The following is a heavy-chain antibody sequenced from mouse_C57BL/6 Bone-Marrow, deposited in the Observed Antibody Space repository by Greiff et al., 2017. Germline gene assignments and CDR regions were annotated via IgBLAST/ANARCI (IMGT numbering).Heavy chain of an antibody. CDR1: GYTFTSYW. CDR3: ARRGLLRTWLAY. J-gene: IGHJ3*01. Sequence: VQLQQPGAELVKPGASVKLSCKASGYTFTSYWMHWVKQRPGQGLEWIGMIHPNSGSTNYNEKFKSKATLTVDKSSSTAYMQHSSLTSEDSAVYYCARRGLLRTWLAYWGQGTLVTVSA. CDR2: IHPNSGST. V-gene: IGHV1-64*01. D-gene: IGHD1-1*01.